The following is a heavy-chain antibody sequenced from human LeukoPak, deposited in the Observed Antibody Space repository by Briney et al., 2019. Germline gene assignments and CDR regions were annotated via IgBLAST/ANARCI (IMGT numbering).Heavy chain of an antibody. Sequence: GESLKISCKGSGYSFTSYWIGWVRQMPGKGLEWMGIIYPGDSDTRYSPSFQGQVTISADKSISTAYLQWSSLKASDTAMYYCASLRIPWLVPYYFDYWGQGTLVTVSS. CDR2: IYPGDSDT. CDR1: GYSFTSYW. CDR3: ASLRIPWLVPYYFDY. V-gene: IGHV5-51*01. D-gene: IGHD6-19*01. J-gene: IGHJ4*02.